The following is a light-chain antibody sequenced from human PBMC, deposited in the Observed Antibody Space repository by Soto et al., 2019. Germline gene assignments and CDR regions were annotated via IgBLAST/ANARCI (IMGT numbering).Light chain of an antibody. CDR1: SSDVGGYNY. CDR3: SSYTSSSTLV. V-gene: IGLV2-14*01. J-gene: IGLJ2*01. Sequence: QSALTQPASVSGSPGQSITISCTGTSSDVGGYNYVSWYQQHPGKAPKLMIYDVSNRPSGVSNRFSGSKSGNTASLTISGLQAEDEADYHCSSYTSSSTLVFVGGTQLTVL. CDR2: DVS.